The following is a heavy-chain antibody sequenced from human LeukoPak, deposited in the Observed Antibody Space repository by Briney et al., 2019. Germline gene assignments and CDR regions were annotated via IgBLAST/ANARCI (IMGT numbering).Heavy chain of an antibody. CDR2: VWYDGRNR. Sequence: PGGSLRLSCAASGFTFSRHGIHWVRQAPGKGLEWVAVVWYDGRNRDYADSVKGRFTISKDNSNNMVFLQMDRLRAEDTAVYYCARLWGGNGYSGGSLNLWGQGTQVTVSS. V-gene: IGHV3-33*08. CDR3: ARLWGGNGYSGGSLNL. D-gene: IGHD3-16*01. J-gene: IGHJ5*02. CDR1: GFTFSRHG.